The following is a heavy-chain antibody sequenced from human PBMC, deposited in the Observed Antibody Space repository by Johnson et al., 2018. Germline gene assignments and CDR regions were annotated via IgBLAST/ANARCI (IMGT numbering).Heavy chain of an antibody. D-gene: IGHD3-10*01. CDR3: ATGAISGVIYREFFQH. V-gene: IGHV3-30*03. Sequence: QVQLVQSGGGVVQPGRSLRLSCSASGFSFSNYVMHWVRQAPGKGLEWVAVTSNDEGIKYYVDSVKGRFPISRDNSKGTLYLQINSLRAEDTDVYYCATGAISGVIYREFFQHWGQGTRVTVSS. CDR2: TSNDEGIK. CDR1: GFSFSNYV. J-gene: IGHJ1*01.